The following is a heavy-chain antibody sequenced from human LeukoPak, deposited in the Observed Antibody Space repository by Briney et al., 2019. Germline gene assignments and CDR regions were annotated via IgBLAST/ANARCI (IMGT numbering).Heavy chain of an antibody. CDR2: IYHSGST. Sequence: SETLSLTCTVSGGSISSGGYYWSWIRQPPGKGLEWIGYIYHSGSTYYNPSLKSRVTISVDRSKNQFSLKLSSVTAADTAVYYCARNMIFRVVPSPDAFDIWGQGTMVTVSS. J-gene: IGHJ3*02. V-gene: IGHV4-30-2*01. CDR1: GGSISSGGYY. D-gene: IGHD3-3*01. CDR3: ARNMIFRVVPSPDAFDI.